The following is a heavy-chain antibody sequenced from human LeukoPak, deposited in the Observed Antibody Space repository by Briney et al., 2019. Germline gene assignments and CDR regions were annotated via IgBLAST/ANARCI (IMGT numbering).Heavy chain of an antibody. CDR1: GFTFSSYG. CDR3: AKFDGYNPPFDY. J-gene: IGHJ4*02. D-gene: IGHD5-24*01. Sequence: GGSLRLSCAASGFTFSSYGMHWVRQAPGKGLEWVAFIRYDGSNKYYADSVKGRFTISRDNSKNTLYLQMNSLSAEDTAVYYCAKFDGYNPPFDYWGQGTLVTVSS. CDR2: IRYDGSNK. V-gene: IGHV3-30*02.